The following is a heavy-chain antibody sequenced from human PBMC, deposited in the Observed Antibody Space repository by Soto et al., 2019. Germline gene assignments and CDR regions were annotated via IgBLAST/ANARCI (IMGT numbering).Heavy chain of an antibody. CDR3: ARQPKDAFDI. Sequence: QLQLQESGPGLVKPSETLSLTCTVSGGSISSSSYYWGWIRQPPGKGLEWIGSIYYSGSTSYNPSLKSRVHISVDTSNNQFSLKLSSVTAADTAVYYCARQPKDAFDIWGQGTMVTVSS. J-gene: IGHJ3*02. V-gene: IGHV4-39*01. CDR2: IYYSGST. CDR1: GGSISSSSYY.